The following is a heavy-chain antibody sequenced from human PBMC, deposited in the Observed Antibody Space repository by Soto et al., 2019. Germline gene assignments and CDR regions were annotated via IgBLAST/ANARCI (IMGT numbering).Heavy chain of an antibody. J-gene: IGHJ5*02. V-gene: IGHV1-69*08. CDR2: IIPILGIA. CDR3: ARDVVGYSSSSNWFDP. D-gene: IGHD6-19*01. CDR1: GGTFSSYT. Sequence: QVQLVQSGAEVKKPGSSVKVSCKASGGTFSSYTISWVRQAPGQGLEWMGRIIPILGIANYAQKFQGRVTITADNSTSTAYMELSSLRSEDTAVYYCARDVVGYSSSSNWFDPWGQGTLVTVSS.